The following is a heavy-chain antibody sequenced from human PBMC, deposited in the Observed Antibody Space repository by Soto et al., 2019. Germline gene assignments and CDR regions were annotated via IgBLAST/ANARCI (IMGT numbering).Heavy chain of an antibody. Sequence: EVQLVESGGGLVQPGGSLRLSCAASGFTFTSFWMSWVRQAPGKGLVWVANIKGDGSERHYVDSVKGRFIISRDNAKNSLFLQMNSLRVEDTAVYYCVRDGCTIGTCEVYGMDVWGQGTTVTVSS. CDR1: GFTFTSFW. J-gene: IGHJ6*02. V-gene: IGHV3-7*03. CDR3: VRDGCTIGTCEVYGMDV. CDR2: IKGDGSER. D-gene: IGHD2-8*01.